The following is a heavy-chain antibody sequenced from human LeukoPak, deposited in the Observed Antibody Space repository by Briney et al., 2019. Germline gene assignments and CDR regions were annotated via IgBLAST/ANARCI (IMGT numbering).Heavy chain of an antibody. CDR1: GYTFINYY. V-gene: IGHV1-46*01. J-gene: IGHJ4*02. CDR2: INPSGGST. Sequence: EASVKVSCKASGYTFINYYMHWVRQAPGQGLEWMGIINPSGGSTSYAQKFQGRVTMTRDTSTSTVYMELSSLRSEDTAVYYCAREAVSEPYDYWGQGTLVTVSS. D-gene: IGHD1-14*01. CDR3: AREAVSEPYDY.